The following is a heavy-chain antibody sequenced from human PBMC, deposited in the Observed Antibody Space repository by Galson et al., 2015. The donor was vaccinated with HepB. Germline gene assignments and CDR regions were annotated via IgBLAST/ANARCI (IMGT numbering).Heavy chain of an antibody. Sequence: SVKVSCKASGYTFSNYVINWVRQATGQGLEWMGEMNPDSGNTVYAQKFQGRVTTTRNTSISTAYMELSSLRSEDTAVYYCARGNTYYDFWSGYSDKWFDPWGQGTLVTVSS. D-gene: IGHD3-3*01. J-gene: IGHJ5*02. CDR3: ARGNTYYDFWSGYSDKWFDP. CDR1: GYTFSNYV. V-gene: IGHV1-8*02. CDR2: MNPDSGNT.